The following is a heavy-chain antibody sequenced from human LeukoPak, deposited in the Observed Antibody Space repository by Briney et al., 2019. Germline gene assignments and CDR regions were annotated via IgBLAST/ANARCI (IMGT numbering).Heavy chain of an antibody. CDR1: GYSFTGQY. Sequence: ASVKVSCKASGYSFTGQYMHWVRQAPGQGLEWMGWINPNSGGTNYAQKFQDRVTMTRDTSISTAYMELSRLRSDDTAVYYCAKDQTYDVWSGSLDYWGQGTLVTVSS. J-gene: IGHJ4*02. D-gene: IGHD3-3*01. V-gene: IGHV1-2*02. CDR3: AKDQTYDVWSGSLDY. CDR2: INPNSGGT.